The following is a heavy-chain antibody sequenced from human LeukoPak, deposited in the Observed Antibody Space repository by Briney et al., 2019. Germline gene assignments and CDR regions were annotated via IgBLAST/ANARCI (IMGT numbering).Heavy chain of an antibody. D-gene: IGHD1-26*01. CDR2: IYYSGST. CDR1: GGSISSSSYY. V-gene: IGHV4-39*01. CDR3: ARSLVGATGYYYYYYMDV. J-gene: IGHJ6*03. Sequence: SETLSLTCTVSGGSISSSSYYWGWIRQPPGKGLDWIGSIYYSGSTYYNPSLKSRVTISVDTSKNQFSLKLSSVTAADTAVYYCARSLVGATGYYYYYYMDVWGKGTTVTVSS.